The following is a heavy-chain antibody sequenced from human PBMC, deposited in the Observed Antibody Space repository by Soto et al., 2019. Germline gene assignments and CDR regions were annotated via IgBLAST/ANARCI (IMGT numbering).Heavy chain of an antibody. Sequence: GGSLRLSCAVSGVTLTNVWMNWVRQAPGKGPEWVGRIKSKTDGGTADYAAPVKGRFTISRDDSKNTLYLQMNSLKTEDTAVYYCTTDPVTMIVVVPSSGWGQGILVTV. V-gene: IGHV3-15*07. CDR3: TTDPVTMIVVVPSSG. J-gene: IGHJ4*02. D-gene: IGHD3-22*01. CDR2: IKSKTDGGTA. CDR1: GVTLTNVW.